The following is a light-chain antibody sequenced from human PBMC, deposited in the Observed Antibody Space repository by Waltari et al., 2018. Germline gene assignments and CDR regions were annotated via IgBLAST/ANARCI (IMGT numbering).Light chain of an antibody. Sequence: NFILTQPHSVSESPGKTVTISCTRSIGSIAHRFVQWFQQRPGRAHTPVIYEDNLRPSGVPDRFSGSIHISSNSASLTISGLTTEDEADYYCQSSDASSHLVFGGGTKLTV. CDR2: EDN. V-gene: IGLV6-57*04. J-gene: IGLJ3*02. CDR1: IGSIAHRF. CDR3: QSSDASSHLV.